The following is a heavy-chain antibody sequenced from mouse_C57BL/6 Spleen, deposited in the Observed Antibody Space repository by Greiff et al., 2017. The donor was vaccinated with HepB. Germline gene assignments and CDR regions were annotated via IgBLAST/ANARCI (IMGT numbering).Heavy chain of an antibody. CDR3: AALYGSSPYYFDY. CDR1: GYAFSSSW. V-gene: IGHV1-82*01. CDR2: IYPGDGDT. D-gene: IGHD1-1*01. Sequence: VQLQQSGPELVKPGASVKISCKASGYAFSSSWMNWVKQRPGKGLEWIGRIYPGDGDTNYNGKFKGKATLTADKSSSTAYMQLSSLTSEDSAVYFCAALYGSSPYYFDYWGQCTTLTVSS. J-gene: IGHJ2*01.